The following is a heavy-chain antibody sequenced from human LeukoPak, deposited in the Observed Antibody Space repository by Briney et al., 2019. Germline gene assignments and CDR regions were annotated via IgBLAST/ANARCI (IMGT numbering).Heavy chain of an antibody. Sequence: PGRSLTLSCAATGFTFNHYGMHWVRQAPGKGLEWVAVIWSDGTNRYYADSVKGRFTISRDDSRNTVYLQMNSLRPEGTGVYYCARDAQRGFDYSNSLQYWGQGTPVTVST. CDR2: IWSDGTNR. V-gene: IGHV3-33*01. CDR1: GFTFNHYG. J-gene: IGHJ4*02. D-gene: IGHD4-11*01. CDR3: ARDAQRGFDYSNSLQY.